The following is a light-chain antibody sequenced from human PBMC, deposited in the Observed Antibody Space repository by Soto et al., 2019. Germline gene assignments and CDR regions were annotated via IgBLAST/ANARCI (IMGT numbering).Light chain of an antibody. CDR1: SSDVGGYDF. CDR3: QSYDSSLSGYWV. V-gene: IGLV2-14*01. Sequence: QSVLTQPASVSGSPGQSITISCTGTSSDVGGYDFVSWYQHHPGKAPKLMIYEVSTRPSGVSDRFSGSKSGNTASLTISGLQAEDEADYYCQSYDSSLSGYWVFGGGTKLTVL. CDR2: EVS. J-gene: IGLJ3*02.